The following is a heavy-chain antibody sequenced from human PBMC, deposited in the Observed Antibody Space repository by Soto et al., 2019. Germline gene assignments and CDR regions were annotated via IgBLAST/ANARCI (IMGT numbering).Heavy chain of an antibody. J-gene: IGHJ4*02. D-gene: IGHD3-22*01. CDR2: IGTAGDT. CDR1: GFTFGSYD. CDR3: ARGALGYYDSSGLKS. V-gene: IGHV3-13*01. Sequence: GGSLRLSCAASGFTFGSYDVHWVRQATGKGLEWVSAIGTAGDTYYPGSVKGRFTISRENAKNSLYLQMNSLRAEDTAVYYYARGALGYYDSSGLKSWGQGTLVTVSS.